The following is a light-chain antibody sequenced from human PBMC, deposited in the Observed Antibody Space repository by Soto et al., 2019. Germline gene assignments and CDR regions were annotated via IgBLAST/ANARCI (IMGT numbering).Light chain of an antibody. CDR2: GAS. Sequence: EIVMTQSPATLSVSPGERATLSCRASQTVSTNLAWYQQKPGQAPRLLIYGASTRATGIPARFSGSGSGTDFTLTISSLQSEDFPFYYCQQYNICCTFGQGPKVDI. V-gene: IGKV3-15*01. J-gene: IGKJ1*01. CDR1: QTVSTN. CDR3: QQYNICCT.